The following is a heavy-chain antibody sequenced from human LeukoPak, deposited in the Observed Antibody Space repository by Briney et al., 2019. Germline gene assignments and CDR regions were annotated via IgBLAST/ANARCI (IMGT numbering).Heavy chain of an antibody. V-gene: IGHV1-8*01. J-gene: IGHJ4*02. Sequence: VASMKVSCKASGYSFISYDGYWVRQATGQGLEWMGWMNPNSGNTGYAQKFQGRVTMTRNTSISTAYLELSSLSSEDTAVYSCARVLTNDGGNAGLGYWGQGTLVTVSS. CDR3: ARVLTNDGGNAGLGY. D-gene: IGHD4-23*01. CDR1: GYSFISYD. CDR2: MNPNSGNT.